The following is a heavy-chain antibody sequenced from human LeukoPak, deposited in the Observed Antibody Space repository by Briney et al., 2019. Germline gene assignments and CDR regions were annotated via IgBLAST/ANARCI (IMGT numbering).Heavy chain of an antibody. J-gene: IGHJ1*01. CDR1: GFTFSSYA. CDR2: ISGSGGST. CDR3: AGSRLSAEYFQF. Sequence: GGSLRLSCAASGFTFSSYAMSWVRQVPGKGLEWVSAISGSGGSTYYADSVKGRFTISRDNSKNTLYLQMNSLRVEDTAVYYCAGSRLSAEYFQFWGQGTLVAVSS. V-gene: IGHV3-23*01.